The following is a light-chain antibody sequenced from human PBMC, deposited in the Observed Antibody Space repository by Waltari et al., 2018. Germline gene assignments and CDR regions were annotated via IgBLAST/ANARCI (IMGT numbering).Light chain of an antibody. CDR2: GAS. CDR1: QSVSSIS. V-gene: IGKV3-20*01. Sequence: EIVLTQSPGTLSLSPGERATLSCRASQSVSSISLTWYQQKPGQAPRLLSYGASSRATGSPGRFSGSGSGTDFALTISRLEPEDFAVYYCQQYDGIVLTFGGGTKVEI. CDR3: QQYDGIVLT. J-gene: IGKJ4*01.